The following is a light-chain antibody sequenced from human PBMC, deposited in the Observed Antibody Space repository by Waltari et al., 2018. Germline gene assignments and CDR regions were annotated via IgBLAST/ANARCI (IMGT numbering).Light chain of an antibody. CDR2: DDN. Sequence: FMLTQPHSLSESPGKTVTISCTRTSGNIATNYMKSYQPRPGSAPTKVIYDDNQRPSGVPDRVSGSIDSSSNSASLIISGLKAEDEADYYCQSFDSSHVVFGGGTKLTVL. V-gene: IGLV6-57*03. CDR1: SGNIATNY. J-gene: IGLJ2*01. CDR3: QSFDSSHVV.